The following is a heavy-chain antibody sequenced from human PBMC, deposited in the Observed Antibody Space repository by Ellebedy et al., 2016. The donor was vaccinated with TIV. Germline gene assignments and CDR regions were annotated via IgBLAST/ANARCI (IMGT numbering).Heavy chain of an antibody. CDR2: ISAYNGNT. CDR1: GYTFTSYG. D-gene: IGHD2-8*01. V-gene: IGHV1-18*04. J-gene: IGHJ4*02. Sequence: ASVKVSCXASGYTFTSYGISWVRQAPGQGLEWMGWISAYNGNTNYAQKLQGRVTMTTDTSTSTAYMELRSLRSDDTAVYYCARDSAPWGVAPPVDYWGQGTLVTVSS. CDR3: ARDSAPWGVAPPVDY.